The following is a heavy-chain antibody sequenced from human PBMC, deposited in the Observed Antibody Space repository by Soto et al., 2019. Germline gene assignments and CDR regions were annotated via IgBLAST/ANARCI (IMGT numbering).Heavy chain of an antibody. D-gene: IGHD5-18*01. CDR3: ARGRLPTSGYSYGTYYVDY. CDR1: GGSFSGYY. Sequence: SETLSLTCAVYGGSFSGYYWSWIHQPPGKGLEWIGEINHSGSTNYNPSLKSRVTISVDTSKNQFSLKLSSVTAADTAVYYCARGRLPTSGYSYGTYYVDYWGQGTLVTVS. CDR2: INHSGST. J-gene: IGHJ4*02. V-gene: IGHV4-34*01.